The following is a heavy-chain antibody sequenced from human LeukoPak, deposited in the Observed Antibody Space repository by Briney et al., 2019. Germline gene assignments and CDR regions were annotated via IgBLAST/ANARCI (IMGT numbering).Heavy chain of an antibody. D-gene: IGHD3-22*01. Sequence: ASVTVSYMASGYTFTDYYMQWVRQAPGHGREWMGWINPNSGGTNYAQKFQGRVTMTRDTTISTAYMALSRLRSDDTAVYYCARLRSVYYYDSSRYYEYFQHWGQGTLVTVSS. CDR2: INPNSGGT. J-gene: IGHJ1*01. CDR1: GYTFTDYY. V-gene: IGHV1-2*02. CDR3: ARLRSVYYYDSSRYYEYFQH.